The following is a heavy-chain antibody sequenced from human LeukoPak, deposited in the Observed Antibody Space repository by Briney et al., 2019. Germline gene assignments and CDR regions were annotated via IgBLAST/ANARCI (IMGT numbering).Heavy chain of an antibody. V-gene: IGHV4-59*01. J-gene: IGHJ5*01. CDR1: GDSITSYY. CDR3: ARGRGTNLVYKWFDS. D-gene: IGHD1-14*01. CDR2: IHYSGDT. Sequence: SETLSLTCTVAGDSITSYYWNWIRQPPGNGLEWIGYIHYSGDTKYNPSLTSRSIISMNTSKNQFSRRLTSVTAADTAVYYCARGRGTNLVYKWFDSWGQGTLVTVSS.